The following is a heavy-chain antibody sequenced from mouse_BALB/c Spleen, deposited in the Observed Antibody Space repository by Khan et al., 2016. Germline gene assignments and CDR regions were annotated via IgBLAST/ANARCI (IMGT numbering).Heavy chain of an antibody. D-gene: IGHD2-3*01. J-gene: IGHJ3*01. CDR2: INPSNGGT. CDR1: GYIFTTYY. Sequence: QVQLQQPGAELVKPGASVILSCKASGYIFTTYYIYWVKQRPGQGLEWIGGINPSNGGTNFNEKFKSKATLTVDKSSTTAYMQLSSLTSEDSAIYYCARSADGHYPCAYWGQGTLVTVSA. CDR3: ARSADGHYPCAY. V-gene: IGHV1S81*02.